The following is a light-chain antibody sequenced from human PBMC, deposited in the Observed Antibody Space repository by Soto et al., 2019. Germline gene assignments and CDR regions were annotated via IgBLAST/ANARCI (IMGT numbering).Light chain of an antibody. CDR2: DAY. CDR3: QQYESYSPLT. CDR1: QSIRSW. J-gene: IGKJ4*01. V-gene: IGKV1-5*01. Sequence: DIQMTQSPSILSASVGDRVTITCRASQSIRSWLAWYQQKPGKAPKLLIYDAYSLESGVPSRFSGRRSGTEFTLTIAGLQPEDFATYYCQQYESYSPLTVGGGTKVDI.